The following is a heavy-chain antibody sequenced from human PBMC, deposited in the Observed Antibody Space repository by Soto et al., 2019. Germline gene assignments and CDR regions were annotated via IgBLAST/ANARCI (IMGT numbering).Heavy chain of an antibody. CDR1: GFTFSSYA. CDR3: AKSSSSSSGYKDYYYYGMDV. J-gene: IGHJ6*02. CDR2: ISGSGGST. D-gene: IGHD6-6*01. Sequence: GGSLRLSCAASGFTFSSYAMSWVRQAPGKGLEWVSAISGSGGSTYYADSVKGRFTISRDNSKNTLYLQMNSLRAEDTAVYYCAKSSSSSSGYKDYYYYGMDVWGQGTTVTVSS. V-gene: IGHV3-23*01.